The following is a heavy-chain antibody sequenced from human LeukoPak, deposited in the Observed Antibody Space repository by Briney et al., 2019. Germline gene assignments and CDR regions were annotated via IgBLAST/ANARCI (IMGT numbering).Heavy chain of an antibody. V-gene: IGHV4-31*03. J-gene: IGHJ4*02. Sequence: SETLSLTCTVSGGSISSGGYYWSWIRQHPGKGLEWIGYIYYSGSTYYNPSLKSRVTISVDTSKNQFSLKLSSVTAADTAMYYCARVYCSGGSCYGEVFDYWGQGTLVTVSS. CDR3: ARVYCSGGSCYGEVFDY. D-gene: IGHD2-15*01. CDR1: GGSISSGGYY. CDR2: IYYSGST.